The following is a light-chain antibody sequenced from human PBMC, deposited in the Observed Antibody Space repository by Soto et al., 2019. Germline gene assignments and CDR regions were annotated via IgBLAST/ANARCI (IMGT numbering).Light chain of an antibody. Sequence: DIQMTQSPSSLSASVGDRVTITCRASQGISNDLAWYQQKPGKVPKLLIYAASTLQSGVPSRFSGSGSGTDFTLTISSLQPEDVAPYYSQKYNSAPHPFGQGTRREIK. V-gene: IGKV1-27*01. CDR3: QKYNSAPHP. CDR2: AAS. J-gene: IGKJ5*01. CDR1: QGISND.